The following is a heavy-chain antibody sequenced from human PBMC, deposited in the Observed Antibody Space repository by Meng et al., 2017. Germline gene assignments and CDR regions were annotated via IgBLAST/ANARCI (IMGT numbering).Heavy chain of an antibody. D-gene: IGHD2-15*01. V-gene: IGHV1-69*06. J-gene: IGHJ5*02. CDR1: GGSLSRYA. CDR3: ARRDGYCSGGSCFFWFDP. CDR2: IIPIFGTA. Sequence: VQLRKSGAEMKKPGSSVKVSCKASGGSLSRYAISGVRQAPGQGLEWMGGIIPIFGTANYAQKFQGIVTITAVKSTSTAYMELSSLRSEDTAVYYCARRDGYCSGGSCFFWFDPWGQGTLVTVSS.